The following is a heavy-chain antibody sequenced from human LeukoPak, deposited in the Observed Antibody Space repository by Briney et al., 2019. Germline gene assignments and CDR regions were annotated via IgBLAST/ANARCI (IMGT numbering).Heavy chain of an antibody. CDR2: IKQDGSEK. Sequence: PGGSLRLSCAASGFTFNSYWMSWVRQAPGKGLEGVANIKQDGSEKYYVDSVKGRFTISRDNAKNSLYLQMNSLRAEDTAVYYCARIPVITFGGVIVIPGDYMDVWGKGTTVTISS. J-gene: IGHJ6*03. D-gene: IGHD3-16*02. CDR3: ARIPVITFGGVIVIPGDYMDV. V-gene: IGHV3-7*01. CDR1: GFTFNSYW.